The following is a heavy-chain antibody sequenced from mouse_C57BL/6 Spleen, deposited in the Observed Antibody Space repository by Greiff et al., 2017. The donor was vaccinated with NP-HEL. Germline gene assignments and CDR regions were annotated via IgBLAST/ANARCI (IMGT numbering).Heavy chain of an antibody. CDR3: ARAEYYYAMDY. CDR1: GYSITSGYY. J-gene: IGHJ4*01. CDR2: ISYDGSN. Sequence: VQLQQSGPGLVKPSQSLSLTCSVTGYSITSGYYWNWIRQFPGNKLEWMGYISYDGSNNYNPSLKNRISITRDTSKNQFFLKLKSVTTEDTATYYCARAEYYYAMDYWGQGTSVTVSS. V-gene: IGHV3-6*01.